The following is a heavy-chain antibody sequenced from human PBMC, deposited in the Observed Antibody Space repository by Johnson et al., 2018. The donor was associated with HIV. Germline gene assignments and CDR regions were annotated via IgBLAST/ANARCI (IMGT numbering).Heavy chain of an antibody. D-gene: IGHD1-26*01. CDR3: ERDRVMVGATVDAFDI. CDR2: INWNGGST. Sequence: MLLVESGGGVVQPGRSLRLSCAASGFTFDDYDMSWVRQAPGKGLEWVSGINWNGGSTGYADSVKGRFTISRDNAKNSLYLQMSSLRAEDTALYYCERDRVMVGATVDAFDIWGQGTMVTVSS. V-gene: IGHV3-20*04. CDR1: GFTFDDYD. J-gene: IGHJ3*02.